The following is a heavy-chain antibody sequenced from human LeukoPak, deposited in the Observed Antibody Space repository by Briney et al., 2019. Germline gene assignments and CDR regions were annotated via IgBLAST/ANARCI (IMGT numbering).Heavy chain of an antibody. Sequence: PGGSLRLSCAASGFTSSSYSMNWVRQAPGKGLEWVSYISSSGSTIYYADSVKGRFTISRDNAKNSLYLQMDSLRDEDTAVYYCAREGVMTAYDDAFDIWGQGTMVTVSS. D-gene: IGHD2-21*02. CDR3: AREGVMTAYDDAFDI. V-gene: IGHV3-48*02. CDR2: ISSSGSTI. CDR1: GFTSSSYS. J-gene: IGHJ3*02.